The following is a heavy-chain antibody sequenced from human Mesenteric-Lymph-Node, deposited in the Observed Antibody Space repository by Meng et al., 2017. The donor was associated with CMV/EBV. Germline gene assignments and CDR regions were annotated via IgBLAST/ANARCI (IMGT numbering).Heavy chain of an antibody. CDR3: AGTIVGAT. V-gene: IGHV3-30*04. D-gene: IGHD1-26*01. CDR2: ISYDGSNK. CDR1: GFTFSSYA. Sequence: LSLTCAASGFTFSSYAMHWVRQAPGKGLEWVAVISYDGSNKYYADSVKGRFTISRDNSKNTLYLQMNSLRAEDTAVYYCAGTIVGATWGQGTLVTVSS. J-gene: IGHJ4*02.